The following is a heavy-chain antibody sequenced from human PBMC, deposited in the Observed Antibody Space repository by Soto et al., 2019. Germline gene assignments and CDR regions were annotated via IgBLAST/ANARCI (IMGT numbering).Heavy chain of an antibody. CDR1: GGSMSSYD. CDR2: IYYSGST. D-gene: IGHD3-10*01. J-gene: IGHJ4*02. CDR3: ARHNYGSGSTYFDY. Sequence: PSESMSLTCTVSGGSMSSYDWSWIRQPPGKGLEWIGYIYYSGSTNYNPSLKSRVTISVDTSKNQFSLKLNSMTAADTAVYYCARHNYGSGSTYFDYWGQGTLVTVSS. V-gene: IGHV4-59*08.